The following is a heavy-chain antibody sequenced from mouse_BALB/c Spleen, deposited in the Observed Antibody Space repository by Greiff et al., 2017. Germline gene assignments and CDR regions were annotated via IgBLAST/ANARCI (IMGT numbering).Heavy chain of an antibody. J-gene: IGHJ4*01. D-gene: IGHD3-2*02. CDR1: GYTFTSYW. V-gene: IGHV1S81*02. CDR2: INPSNGRT. Sequence: QVQLKQPGAELVKPGASVKLSCKASGYTFTSYWMHWVKQRPGQGLEWIGEINPSNGRTNYNEKFKSKATLTVDKSSSTAYMQLSSLTSEDSAVYYCARRLGPYAMDYWGQGTSVTVSS. CDR3: ARRLGPYAMDY.